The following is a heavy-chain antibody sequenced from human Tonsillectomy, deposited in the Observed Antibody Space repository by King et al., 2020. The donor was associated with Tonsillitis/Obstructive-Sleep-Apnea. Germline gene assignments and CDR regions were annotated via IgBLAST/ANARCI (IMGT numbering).Heavy chain of an antibody. CDR3: VHSPLHNPITAAPTQHWFDP. J-gene: IGHJ5*02. CDR2: IYWDDDK. CDR1: GFSLSTSGVG. D-gene: IGHD1-14*01. Sequence: TLKESGPTLVKPTQTLTLTCTFSGFSLSTSGVGVGWIRQPPGKALEWLALIYWDDDKRYSPSLRSRLTITKDTSKNQVVLTMTNMDPVDTATYYCVHSPLHNPITAAPTQHWFDPWGQGSLVTVSS. V-gene: IGHV2-5*02.